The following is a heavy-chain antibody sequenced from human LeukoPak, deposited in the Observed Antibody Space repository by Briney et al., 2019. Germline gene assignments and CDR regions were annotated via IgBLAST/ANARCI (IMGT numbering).Heavy chain of an antibody. CDR1: GFTFSSYW. V-gene: IGHV3-21*01. Sequence: PGGSLRLSCAASGFTFSSYWMSWVRQAPGKGLEWVSSISSSSSCIYYADSVKGRFTISRDNAKNSLYLQMNSLRAEDTAVYYCAREYRIVGATKRLGTDYWGQGTLVTVSS. CDR2: ISSSSSCI. CDR3: AREYRIVGATKRLGTDY. J-gene: IGHJ4*02. D-gene: IGHD1-26*01.